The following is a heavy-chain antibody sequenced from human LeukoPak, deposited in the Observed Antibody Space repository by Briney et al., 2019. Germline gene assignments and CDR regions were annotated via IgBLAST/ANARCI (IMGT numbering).Heavy chain of an antibody. CDR1: GFTFSNAW. CDR2: IKSKTDGGTT. D-gene: IGHD2-8*01. J-gene: IGHJ4*02. CDR3: TTGYCTTGVCYSFDY. Sequence: GGSLRLSCAASGFTFSNAWMSWVRQAPGKGLEWVGRIKSKTDGGTTDYAAPVKGRFTISRDDSKNTLYLQMNSLKTEDTAVYYCTTGYCTTGVCYSFDYWGQGTLVTVSS. V-gene: IGHV3-15*01.